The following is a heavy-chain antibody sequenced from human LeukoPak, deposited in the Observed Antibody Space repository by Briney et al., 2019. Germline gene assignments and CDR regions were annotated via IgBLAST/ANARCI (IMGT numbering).Heavy chain of an antibody. J-gene: IGHJ4*02. CDR3: AKGYYGSGSYPPGDY. CDR2: VSGSGGIT. D-gene: IGHD3-10*01. CDR1: GFTFSSYA. V-gene: IGHV3-23*01. Sequence: PGGSLRLSCAASGFTFSSYAMTWVRQAPGKGLEWVSTVSGSGGITYYADSVKGRFTISRDNSNNTLYLQMNSLRTEDTALYYCAKGYYGSGSYPPGDYWGQGTLVAVSS.